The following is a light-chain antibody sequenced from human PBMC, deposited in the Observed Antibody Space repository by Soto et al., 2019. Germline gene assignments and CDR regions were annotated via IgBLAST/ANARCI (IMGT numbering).Light chain of an antibody. CDR2: DSS. CDR1: QSISSN. Sequence: EIVMTQSPATLSVSPGERATLSCRASQSISSNLAWYQQKPGQSPRLLIYDSSTRATDIPARFSGSGSGTEFTLTISRLQSEGFALYSCQQYDYWHLTFGGGTKVEIK. V-gene: IGKV3D-15*01. CDR3: QQYDYWHLT. J-gene: IGKJ4*01.